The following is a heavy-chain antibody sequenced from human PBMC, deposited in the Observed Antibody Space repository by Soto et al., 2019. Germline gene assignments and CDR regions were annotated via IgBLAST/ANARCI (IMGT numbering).Heavy chain of an antibody. CDR2: IIAGSGNT. J-gene: IGHJ3*02. D-gene: IGHD2-21*01. V-gene: IGHV1-3*01. Sequence: QVQLVQSGAEVKKPGASVKVSCKAPGYRFTSQTMHWVRQAPGQRLEWMGWIIAGSGNTKYSQNFQGRLTITRDTSANTVYMDLSSLRSEDTAVYYYARLRFCGGDNCYPLDIWGQGTMVSVSS. CDR3: ARLRFCGGDNCYPLDI. CDR1: GYRFTSQT.